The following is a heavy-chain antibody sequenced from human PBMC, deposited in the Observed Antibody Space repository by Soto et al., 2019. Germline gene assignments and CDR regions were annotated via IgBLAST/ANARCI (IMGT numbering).Heavy chain of an antibody. J-gene: IGHJ5*02. V-gene: IGHV4-59*01. Sequence: PSETLSLTCTVSGGSTSSYYWSWIRQPPGKGLEWIGYIYYSGSTNYNPSLKSRVTISVDTSKNQFSLKLSSVTSADTAVYYCARDQLSSGLYVWFDPWGQGTLVTVSS. CDR1: GGSTSSYY. CDR2: IYYSGST. D-gene: IGHD6-25*01. CDR3: ARDQLSSGLYVWFDP.